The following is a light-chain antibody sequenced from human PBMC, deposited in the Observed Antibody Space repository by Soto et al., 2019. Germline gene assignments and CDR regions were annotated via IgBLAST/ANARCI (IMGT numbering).Light chain of an antibody. CDR1: QSITSY. J-gene: IGKJ1*01. V-gene: IGKV1-39*01. CDR2: AAS. CDR3: QHSHSTLWT. Sequence: DIQMTQSPSSLSASVGDRVTITCRASQSITSYLNWYQQKPGKGPKPLIYAASSLQSGVPSRFSGSGSGTDFTLTTSSLQPEDFATYYCQHSHSTLWTFGQGTKVEIK.